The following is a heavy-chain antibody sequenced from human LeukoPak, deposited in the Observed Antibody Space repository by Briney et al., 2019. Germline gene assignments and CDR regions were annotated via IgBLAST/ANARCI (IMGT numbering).Heavy chain of an antibody. J-gene: IGHJ4*02. CDR1: GFTFIDYW. Sequence: GGSLRLSCAASGFTFIDYWMSWVRQAPGKGLEWVANIKQDGSEKNYVDSVKGRFTISRDNTKKSLYLHMNSLRVDDTAVYYCARGLRWVDYWGQGTLVTVSS. CDR2: IKQDGSEK. V-gene: IGHV3-7*03. CDR3: ARGLRWVDY. D-gene: IGHD4-23*01.